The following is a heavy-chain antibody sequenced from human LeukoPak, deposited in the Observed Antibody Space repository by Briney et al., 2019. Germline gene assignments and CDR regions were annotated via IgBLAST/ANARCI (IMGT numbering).Heavy chain of an antibody. V-gene: IGHV7-4-1*02. CDR3: ARAHFEVDSYSSGWYAFDI. D-gene: IGHD6-19*01. CDR2: INTNTGNQ. J-gene: IGHJ3*02. CDR1: GCTFTRYA. Sequence: ASVTVSRKASGCTFTRYAMNGLRPAPGQGVEWMGWINTNTGNQKYPHGFTGRFVFSLDTPVSTAYLQISSLKAEDTVVYYCARAHFEVDSYSSGWYAFDIWGHGTMVTVSS.